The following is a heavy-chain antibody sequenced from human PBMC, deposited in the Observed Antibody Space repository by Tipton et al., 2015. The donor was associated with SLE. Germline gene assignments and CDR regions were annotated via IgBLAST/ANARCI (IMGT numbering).Heavy chain of an antibody. Sequence: GSLRLSCAAFGFTFSNYGMHWVRQAPGKGLEWVSFIRFDGAYKYYADSVKGRFTVSRDSSKNTLYLQMNSLRAEDTAVYYCAKDSAPHFDFWSGYPYYGMDVWGQGTTVTVSS. CDR3: AKDSAPHFDFWSGYPYYGMDV. J-gene: IGHJ6*02. CDR2: IRFDGAYK. CDR1: GFTFSNYG. D-gene: IGHD3-3*01. V-gene: IGHV3-30*02.